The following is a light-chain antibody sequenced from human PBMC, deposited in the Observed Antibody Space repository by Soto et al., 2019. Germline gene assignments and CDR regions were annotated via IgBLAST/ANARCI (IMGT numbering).Light chain of an antibody. Sequence: QSALTQPPSVSGAPGQRVTISCTVSSSNIGAGYDVHWYQQLPGTAPKLLIYGNSNRPSGVPDRFSGSKSGTSASLAITGLQAEDEADYYCQSYDSSLSALFGGGTQLTVL. V-gene: IGLV1-40*01. J-gene: IGLJ3*02. CDR2: GNS. CDR3: QSYDSSLSAL. CDR1: SSNIGAGYD.